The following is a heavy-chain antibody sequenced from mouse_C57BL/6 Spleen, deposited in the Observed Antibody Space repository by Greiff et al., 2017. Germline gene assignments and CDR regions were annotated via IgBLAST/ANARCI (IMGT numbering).Heavy chain of an antibody. J-gene: IGHJ4*01. CDR2: IWSGGST. V-gene: IGHV2-2*01. CDR3: ASPYGSSYALYAMDY. CDR1: GFSLTSYG. Sequence: QVQLQQSGPGLVQPSQSLSITCTVSGFSLTSYGVHWVRQSPGKGLEWLGVIWSGGSTDYNAAFISRLSISKDNSKSQVFFKMNSLQADDTAIYYCASPYGSSYALYAMDYWGQGTSVTVSS. D-gene: IGHD1-1*01.